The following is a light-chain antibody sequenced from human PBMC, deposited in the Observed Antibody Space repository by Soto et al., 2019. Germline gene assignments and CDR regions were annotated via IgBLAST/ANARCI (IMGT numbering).Light chain of an antibody. CDR3: QQSSNWPLT. Sequence: EILLTQSRSTLALSPGERAALSCRASQSVRSYLDWYQQKPGQAPRLLIYDASNRATGIPARFSGSGSGTDFTLTISSLEPEDFEVYYCQQSSNWPLTFGPGTKVDIK. V-gene: IGKV3-11*01. CDR1: QSVRSY. CDR2: DAS. J-gene: IGKJ3*01.